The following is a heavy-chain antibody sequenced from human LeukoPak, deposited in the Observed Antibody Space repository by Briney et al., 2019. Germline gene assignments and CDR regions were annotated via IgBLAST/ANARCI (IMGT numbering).Heavy chain of an antibody. V-gene: IGHV3-23*01. CDR2: ISGSGDTT. CDR3: AKDASNYFWYFDL. Sequence: RSGGSLRLSCAGSGFIFSTYAMTWVRQAPGKGLEWVSGISGSGDTTYYADSVKGRFTISRDNSKNTLYLQMSSPRAEDTAVYYCAKDASNYFWYFDLWGRGTLVTVSS. CDR1: GFIFSTYA. D-gene: IGHD1-1*01. J-gene: IGHJ2*01.